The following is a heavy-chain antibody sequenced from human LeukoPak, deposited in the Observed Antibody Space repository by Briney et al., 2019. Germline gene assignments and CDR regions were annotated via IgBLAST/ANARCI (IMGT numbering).Heavy chain of an antibody. V-gene: IGHV3-9*01. D-gene: IGHD6-19*01. Sequence: PGGSLRLSCAASGFTFDDYAIHWVRQAPGKGLEWVSGISWNSGSIGYADSVEGRFTISRDNAKNSLYLQMNSLRVEDTAFYYCAREKRSGWSLENWGQGTLVTVSS. CDR1: GFTFDDYA. CDR2: ISWNSGSI. CDR3: AREKRSGWSLEN. J-gene: IGHJ4*02.